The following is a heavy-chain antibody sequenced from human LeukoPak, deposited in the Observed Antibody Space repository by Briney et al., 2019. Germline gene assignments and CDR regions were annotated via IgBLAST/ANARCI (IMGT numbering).Heavy chain of an antibody. CDR3: ARVGMGPQDYLAC. D-gene: IGHD6-13*01. CDR2: INSSSSNI. CDR1: GFTFSSYS. V-gene: IGHV3-21*01. Sequence: AGTLSLTCAASGFTFSSYSLNWIRQAPGKGLEWVSSINSSSSNIYYADSVKGRFTISRDNAKNSLYLQMTILRAEATAVYYCARVGMGPQDYLACWGQATLVT. J-gene: IGHJ4*02.